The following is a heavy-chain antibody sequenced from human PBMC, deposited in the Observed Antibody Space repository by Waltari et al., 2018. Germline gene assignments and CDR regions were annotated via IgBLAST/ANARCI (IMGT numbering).Heavy chain of an antibody. Sequence: QLQLQESGPGLVKPSETLSLTCTVSGGSISSSRYYWGWIRQPPGKGLEWIGSIYYSGSTYYNPSLKSRVTISVDTSKNQFSLKLSSVTAADTAVYYCARRHFSAFDIWGQGTMVTVSS. V-gene: IGHV4-39*01. J-gene: IGHJ3*02. CDR3: ARRHFSAFDI. CDR1: GGSISSSRYY. CDR2: IYYSGST.